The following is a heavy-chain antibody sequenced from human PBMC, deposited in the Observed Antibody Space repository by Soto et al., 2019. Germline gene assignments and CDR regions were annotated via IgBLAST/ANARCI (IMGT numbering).Heavy chain of an antibody. CDR2: INHSGST. J-gene: IGHJ6*02. Sequence: SETLSLTCAVYGGSFSGYYWSWIRQPRGKGLEWIGEINHSGSTNYNPSLKRRVTISVDTSKNQFSLKLSSVTAADTAVYYCARGVYYDFWSGYSYGMEVWGQVTRVTVSS. V-gene: IGHV4-34*01. CDR3: ARGVYYDFWSGYSYGMEV. CDR1: GGSFSGYY. D-gene: IGHD3-3*01.